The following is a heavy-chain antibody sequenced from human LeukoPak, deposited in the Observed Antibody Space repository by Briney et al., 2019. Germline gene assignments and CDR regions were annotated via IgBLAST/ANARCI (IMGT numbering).Heavy chain of an antibody. CDR1: GFTVSPNY. Sequence: PGGSLRLSCAASGFTVSPNYISWVRQAPGKGLEWVSVIYAGGRTYYADSVKGRFTISRHNSENTVYLQMNSLRAEDTAVYYCARLKYQQIFDYWGQGTMVTVSS. V-gene: IGHV3-53*04. CDR3: ARLKYQQIFDY. D-gene: IGHD2-2*01. CDR2: IYAGGRT. J-gene: IGHJ4*02.